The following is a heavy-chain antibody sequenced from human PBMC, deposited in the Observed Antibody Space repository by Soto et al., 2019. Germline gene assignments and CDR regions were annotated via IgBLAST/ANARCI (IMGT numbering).Heavy chain of an antibody. CDR2: TNPRSGST. Sequence: ASVKVSCKASGYTLTDYFMHWVRQAPGQGLEWMGTTNPRSGSTRIAQSFQGRVTMMSDTSTSTVYMELSGLRSDDTAVFYCARGSGSFVYGMDVWGQGTTVTVSS. CDR1: GYTLTDYF. CDR3: ARGSGSFVYGMDV. V-gene: IGHV1-46*01. D-gene: IGHD3-10*01. J-gene: IGHJ6*02.